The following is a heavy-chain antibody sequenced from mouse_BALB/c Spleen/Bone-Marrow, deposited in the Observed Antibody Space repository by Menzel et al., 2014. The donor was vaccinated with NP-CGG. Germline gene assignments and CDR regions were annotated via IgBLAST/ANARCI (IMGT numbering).Heavy chain of an antibody. D-gene: IGHD3-1*01. CDR3: ARDSSGYFDY. V-gene: IGHV5-9-4*01. CDR1: GFTFXYYG. J-gene: IGHJ2*01. CDR2: ISSGGSYT. Sequence: EVQLQQSGGGLVKPGGSLKLSCAASGFTFXYYGMSWVRQSPEKRLEWVAEISSGGSYTYYPDTVTGRFTISRDNAKNTLYLEMSSLRSEDTAMYYCARDSSGYFDYWGQGTTLTVSS.